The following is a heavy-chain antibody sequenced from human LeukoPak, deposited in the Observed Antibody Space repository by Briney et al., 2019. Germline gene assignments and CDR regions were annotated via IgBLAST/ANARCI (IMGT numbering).Heavy chain of an antibody. V-gene: IGHV4-59*01. Sequence: PSETLSLTCTVSGGSISSYYWSWIRQPPGKGLEGIGYIYYSGSTNYNPSLKSRVTISVDTSKNQFSLKLSSVTAADTAVYYRARESGSSWYRAVDYWGQGTLVTVSS. D-gene: IGHD6-13*01. CDR2: IYYSGST. CDR1: GGSISSYY. J-gene: IGHJ4*02. CDR3: ARESGSSWYRAVDY.